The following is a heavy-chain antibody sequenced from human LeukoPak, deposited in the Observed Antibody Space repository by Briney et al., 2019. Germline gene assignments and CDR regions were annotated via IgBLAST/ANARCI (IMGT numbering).Heavy chain of an antibody. D-gene: IGHD6-19*01. CDR2: IRTNTDGGTT. CDR1: GFTFGDYA. J-gene: IGHJ4*02. Sequence: GGSLRLSCTASGFTFGDYAMSWFRQAPGKGLEWVGFIRTNTDGGTTEYAASVKGRFTISRDDYKSIAYLQMNSLKTEDTSVYYCTRTSSGWFAHNFDYWGQGTLVTVSS. V-gene: IGHV3-49*03. CDR3: TRTSSGWFAHNFDY.